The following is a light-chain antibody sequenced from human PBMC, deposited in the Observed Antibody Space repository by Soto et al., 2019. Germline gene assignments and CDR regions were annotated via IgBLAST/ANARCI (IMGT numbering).Light chain of an antibody. CDR1: GSDVGGYNY. V-gene: IGLV2-8*01. J-gene: IGLJ7*01. CDR2: EVT. Sequence: QSVLTQPPSASGSPGQSVTISCTGTGSDVGGYNYVSWYQQHPGKAPKLIIYEVTERPSGVPDRFSGSKSANTASLTVSGLQAEDEAEYYCSSYAGYNYDVFGGGTQLTVL. CDR3: SSYAGYNYDV.